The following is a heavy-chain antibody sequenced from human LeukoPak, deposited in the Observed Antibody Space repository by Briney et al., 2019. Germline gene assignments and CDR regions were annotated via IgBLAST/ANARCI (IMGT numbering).Heavy chain of an antibody. CDR1: GGSISSYY. Sequence: SETLSLTCTVSGGSISSYYWSWIRQHPGKGLEWIGYIYYSGSTYYNPSLKSRVTISVDTSKNQFSLKLSSVTAADTAVYYCATSPPSSLLVHYGMDVWGQGTTVTVSS. D-gene: IGHD1-26*01. V-gene: IGHV4-59*06. J-gene: IGHJ6*02. CDR2: IYYSGST. CDR3: ATSPPSSLLVHYGMDV.